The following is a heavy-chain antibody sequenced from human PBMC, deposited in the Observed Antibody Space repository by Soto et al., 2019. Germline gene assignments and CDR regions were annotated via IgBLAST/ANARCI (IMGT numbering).Heavy chain of an antibody. V-gene: IGHV1-2*02. CDR3: ARDGGLVAGTHQDLGY. CDR1: GYTFTGYY. J-gene: IGHJ4*02. CDR2: INPNSGGT. Sequence: QVQLVQSGAEVKKPGASVKVSCKASGYTFTGYYMHWVRQAPGQGLEWMGWINPNSGGTNYAQKIQGRVTITRDTSISTGNMEVGIVRSDDTAGYYCARDGGLVAGTHQDLGYWGQGSLVTASA. D-gene: IGHD6-19*01.